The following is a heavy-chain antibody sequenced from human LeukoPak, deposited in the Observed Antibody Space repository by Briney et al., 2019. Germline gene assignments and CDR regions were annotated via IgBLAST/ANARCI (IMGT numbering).Heavy chain of an antibody. J-gene: IGHJ5*02. CDR2: ISSSCSTI. CDR1: GFTFSSYE. Sequence: GGSLRLSCAASGFTFSSYEMTWVRQAPGKGLEGVSYISSSCSTIYYADSVKGRFTISRDNAKNSLYLQMNSLRADDTAVYYCAKDGGFCSGGFCYRLFDPWGQGTLVTVSS. D-gene: IGHD2-15*01. V-gene: IGHV3-48*03. CDR3: AKDGGFCSGGFCYRLFDP.